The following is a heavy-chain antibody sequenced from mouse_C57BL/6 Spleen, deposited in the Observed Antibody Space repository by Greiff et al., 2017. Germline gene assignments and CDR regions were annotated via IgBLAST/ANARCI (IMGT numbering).Heavy chain of an antibody. Sequence: EVQLVESGGGLVQPKGSLKLSCAASGFSFNTYAMNWVRQAPGKGLEWVARIRSKSNNYATYYADSVKDRFTISRDDSESMLYLQMNNLKTEDTAMYYCVKGSSGPWFAYWGQGTLVTVSA. CDR2: IRSKSNNYAT. CDR3: VKGSSGPWFAY. V-gene: IGHV10-1*01. D-gene: IGHD3-1*01. J-gene: IGHJ3*01. CDR1: GFSFNTYA.